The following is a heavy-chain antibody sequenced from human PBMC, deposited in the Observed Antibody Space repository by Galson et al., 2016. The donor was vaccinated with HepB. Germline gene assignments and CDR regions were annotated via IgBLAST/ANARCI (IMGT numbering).Heavy chain of an antibody. CDR3: ARIGYGVSGGNGFDP. V-gene: IGHV3-30*04. D-gene: IGHD2-15*01. CDR1: GFSFGSYT. J-gene: IGHJ5*02. Sequence: SLRLSCAASGFSFGSYTMNWVRQAPGKGPEWVAHIAHSGGTAYNTDSVRGRFTISRDDSKNSVYLQMSSLEREDTAVYYCARIGYGVSGGNGFDPWGQGTLVTVSS. CDR2: IAHSGGTA.